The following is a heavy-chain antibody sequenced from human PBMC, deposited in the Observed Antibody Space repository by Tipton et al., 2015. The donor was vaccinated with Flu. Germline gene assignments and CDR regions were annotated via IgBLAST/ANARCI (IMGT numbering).Heavy chain of an antibody. CDR2: IRSNTYGGTT. Sequence: SLRLPCTASGFNFGDYAMSWVRQAPGQGLEWVAFIRSNTYGGTTEYAASVRGRFSIARDDSRSVVLLQVNSLEIEDTDLYYCTRVGIVLSSGEFLDDAFDLWRLGTGAIVSS. CDR1: GFNFGDYA. D-gene: IGHD3-10*01. V-gene: IGHV3-49*04. J-gene: IGHJ3*01. CDR3: TRVGIVLSSGEFLDDAFDL.